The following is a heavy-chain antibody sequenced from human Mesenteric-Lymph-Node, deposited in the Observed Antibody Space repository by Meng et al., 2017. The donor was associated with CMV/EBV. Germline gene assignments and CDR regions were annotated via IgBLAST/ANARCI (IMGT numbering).Heavy chain of an antibody. Sequence: GESLKISCAASGFPFNSFWMSWVRQAPGKGLEWVANIKQDGNEKYYVDSVKGRLTISRDNAKNSLYLQMDSLRAEDTAVYYCARHPDYRFDYWGQGTLVTVSS. CDR3: ARHPDYRFDY. V-gene: IGHV3-7*01. J-gene: IGHJ4*02. CDR1: GFPFNSFW. CDR2: IKQDGNEK. D-gene: IGHD4-11*01.